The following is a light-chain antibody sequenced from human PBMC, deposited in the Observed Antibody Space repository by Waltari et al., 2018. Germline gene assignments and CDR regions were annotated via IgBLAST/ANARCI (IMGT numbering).Light chain of an antibody. V-gene: IGKV1-5*03. CDR2: KAS. J-gene: IGKJ1*01. CDR1: QTITTW. CDR3: QQYNAYSWT. Sequence: DIQMTQSPSTLSASVGDRVTITCRASQTITTWLAWYQQKPGKAPKLLISKASTLETGVPLRFSGSGSGTEFTLTISSLQPDDFATYFCQQYNAYSWTFGQGTKLESK.